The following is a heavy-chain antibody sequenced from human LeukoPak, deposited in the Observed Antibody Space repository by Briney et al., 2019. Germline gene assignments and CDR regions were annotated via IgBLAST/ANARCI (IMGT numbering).Heavy chain of an antibody. J-gene: IGHJ5*02. CDR3: ARDRESPLHYDILTGYNT. V-gene: IGHV1-69*13. CDR1: GGTFSSYA. Sequence: SVKVSCKASGGTFSSYAISWVRQAPEQGLEWMGGIIPIFGTANYAQKFQGRVTITADESTSTAYMELSSLRSEDTAVYYCARDRESPLHYDILTGYNTWGQGTLVTVSS. CDR2: IIPIFGTA. D-gene: IGHD3-9*01.